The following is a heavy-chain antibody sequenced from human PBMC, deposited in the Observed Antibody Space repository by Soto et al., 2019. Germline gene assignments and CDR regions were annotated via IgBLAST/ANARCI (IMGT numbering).Heavy chain of an antibody. CDR1: GYTFTSYG. CDR3: AREITIFGVFTNSYNWFDP. Sequence: ASVKVSCKASGYTFTSYGISWVRQAPGQGLEWMGWISAYNGNTNYAQKLQGRVTMTTDTSTSTAYKELRSLRSDDTAVYYCAREITIFGVFTNSYNWFDPWGQGTLVTVSS. V-gene: IGHV1-18*01. CDR2: ISAYNGNT. J-gene: IGHJ5*02. D-gene: IGHD3-3*01.